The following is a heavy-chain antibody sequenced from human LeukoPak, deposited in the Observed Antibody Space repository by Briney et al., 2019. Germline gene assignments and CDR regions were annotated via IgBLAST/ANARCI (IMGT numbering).Heavy chain of an antibody. CDR3: ASGRLGAGYGYDAFDI. CDR2: IYTSGST. CDR1: GGSISSYY. V-gene: IGHV4-4*07. J-gene: IGHJ3*02. D-gene: IGHD5-18*01. Sequence: SETLSLTRTVSGGSISSYYWSWIRQPAGKGLEWIGRIYTSGSTNYNPSLKSRVTMSVDTSKNQFSLKLSSVTAADTAVYYCASGRLGAGYGYDAFDIWGQGTMVTVSS.